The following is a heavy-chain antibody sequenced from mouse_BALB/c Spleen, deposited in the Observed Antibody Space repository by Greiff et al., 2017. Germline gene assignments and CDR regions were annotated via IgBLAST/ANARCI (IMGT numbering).Heavy chain of an antibody. J-gene: IGHJ4*01. CDR1: GFSLTDYG. Sequence: VQLVESGPGLVAPSQSLSITCTVSGFSLTDYGVSWIRQPPGKGLEWLGVIWGGGSTYYNSALKSRLSISKDNSKSQVFLKMNSLQTDDTAMYYCAKLYYDYDGLYYAMDYWGQGTSVTVSS. CDR2: IWGGGST. D-gene: IGHD2-4*01. V-gene: IGHV2-6-5*01. CDR3: AKLYYDYDGLYYAMDY.